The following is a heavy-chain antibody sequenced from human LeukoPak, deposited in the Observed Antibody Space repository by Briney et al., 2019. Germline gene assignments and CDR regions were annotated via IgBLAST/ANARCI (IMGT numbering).Heavy chain of an antibody. V-gene: IGHV3-66*01. D-gene: IGHD3-10*01. J-gene: IGHJ6*02. Sequence: PGGSLRLSCAASGFTVSSNYMSWVRQAPGKGLEWVSVIYSGGDTYYADSVKGRFTISRDNSKNTLYLQMNSLRAEDTAVHYCARDSAFYGSGSYDRWAMDVWGQGTTVTVSS. CDR2: IYSGGDT. CDR3: ARDSAFYGSGSYDRWAMDV. CDR1: GFTVSSNY.